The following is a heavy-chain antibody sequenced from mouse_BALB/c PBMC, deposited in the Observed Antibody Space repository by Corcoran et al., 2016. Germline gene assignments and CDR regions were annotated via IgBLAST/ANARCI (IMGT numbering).Heavy chain of an antibody. V-gene: IGHV14-1*02. J-gene: IGHJ4*01. CDR3: ARSGDVSAMDY. Sequence: EVQLQQSGAELVRPGALVKLSCKASGFNIKDYYMHWVKQRPEQGLEWIGWIDPENGNTIYDPKFQGKASITADTSSNTAYLQLSSLTSEDTAVYYCARSGDVSAMDYWGQGTSVTVSS. D-gene: IGHD3-1*01. CDR2: IDPENGNT. CDR1: GFNIKDYY.